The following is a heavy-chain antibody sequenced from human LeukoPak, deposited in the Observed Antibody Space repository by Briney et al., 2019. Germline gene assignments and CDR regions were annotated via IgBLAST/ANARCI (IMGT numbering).Heavy chain of an antibody. CDR1: GYTFTTYS. D-gene: IGHD6-13*01. Sequence: ASVKVSCKTSGYTFTTYSMHWVRQAPGQGLQWMGMINPGGNYTTYAHNFQGRVTMTWDMSTGTVYMDLSSLRSKDTAIYYCAREGYSSIWYPMDYWGQGTLVTVSS. V-gene: IGHV1-46*01. CDR3: AREGYSSIWYPMDY. CDR2: INPGGNYT. J-gene: IGHJ4*02.